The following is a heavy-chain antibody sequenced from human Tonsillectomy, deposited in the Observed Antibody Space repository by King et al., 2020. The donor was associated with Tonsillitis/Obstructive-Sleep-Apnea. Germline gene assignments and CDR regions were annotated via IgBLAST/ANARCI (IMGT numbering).Heavy chain of an antibody. CDR2: IIPIFGTA. CDR3: ARGVATIDYYYYHYMDV. D-gene: IGHD5-12*01. Sequence: QLVQSGAEVKKPGSSVKLSCKASGGTFRSYDISGVRQAPGQGLEWMGGIIPIFGTANYAQKFQGRVTITADESTGTAYRELSSLRSEDTAVYYCARGVATIDYYYYHYMDVWGKGTTVTVSS. J-gene: IGHJ6*03. V-gene: IGHV1-69*12. CDR1: GGTFRSYD.